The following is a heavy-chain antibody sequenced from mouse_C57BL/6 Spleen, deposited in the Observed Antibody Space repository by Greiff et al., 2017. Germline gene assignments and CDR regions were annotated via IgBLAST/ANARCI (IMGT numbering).Heavy chain of an antibody. CDR1: GFSLTSYG. D-gene: IGHD1-1*01. CDR3: ARRGGSSLRGAMDY. V-gene: IGHV2-2*01. Sequence: QVQLKESGPGLVQPSQSLSITCTVSGFSLTSYGVHWVRQSPGKGLEWLGVIWSGGSTDYNAAFISRLSISKDNSKSQVFFKMNSLQADDTAIYYCARRGGSSLRGAMDYWGQGTSVTVSS. CDR2: IWSGGST. J-gene: IGHJ4*01.